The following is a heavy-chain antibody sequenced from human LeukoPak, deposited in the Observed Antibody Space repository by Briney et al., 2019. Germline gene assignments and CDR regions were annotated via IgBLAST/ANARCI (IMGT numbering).Heavy chain of an antibody. CDR1: GGTFSSYA. D-gene: IGHD4-23*01. CDR3: ARGVDGGNSDWFDP. J-gene: IGHJ5*02. V-gene: IGHV1-69*04. CDR2: IIPILGIA. Sequence: SVKVSCKASGGTFSSYAVSWVRQAPGQGLEWMGRIIPILGIANYAQKFQGRVTITADKSTSTAYMELSSLRSEDTAVYYCARGVDGGNSDWFDPWGQGTLVTVSS.